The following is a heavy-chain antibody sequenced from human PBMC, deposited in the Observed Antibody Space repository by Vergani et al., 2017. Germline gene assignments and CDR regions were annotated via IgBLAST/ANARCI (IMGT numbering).Heavy chain of an antibody. CDR3: AKVGRSEVAGTFGAFDI. D-gene: IGHD6-19*01. Sequence: EVQLLESGGGLVQPGGSLRLSCAASGSTFSSYAMNWVRQAPGKGLEWVSTLSASDRRTHYADSVKGRFTISRDNSKNTLFLHMNSLRPEDTAVYYCAKVGRSEVAGTFGAFDIWGQGTMVTVSS. CDR1: GSTFSSYA. V-gene: IGHV3-23*01. CDR2: LSASDRRT. J-gene: IGHJ3*02.